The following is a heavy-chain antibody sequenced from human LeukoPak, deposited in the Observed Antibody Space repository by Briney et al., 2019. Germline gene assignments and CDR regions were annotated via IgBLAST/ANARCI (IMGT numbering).Heavy chain of an antibody. Sequence: GRSLRLSCAASGFTFSSYAMSWVRQAPGKGLEWVSAISGSGGSTYYADSVKGRFTISRDNSKNTLYLQMNSLRAEDTAVYYCAKNKGYCSSTSCPPDYWGQGTLVTVSS. CDR3: AKNKGYCSSTSCPPDY. V-gene: IGHV3-23*01. CDR2: ISGSGGST. CDR1: GFTFSSYA. J-gene: IGHJ4*02. D-gene: IGHD2-2*01.